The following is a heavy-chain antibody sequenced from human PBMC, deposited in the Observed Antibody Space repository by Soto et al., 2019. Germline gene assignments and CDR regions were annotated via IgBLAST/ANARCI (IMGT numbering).Heavy chain of an antibody. CDR1: GFPFSSYV. Sequence: GGSLRLSCAASGFPFSSYVMAWVRQAPGKGLEWVAVISYDGSNKYYADSVKGRFTISRDNSKNTLYLQMNSLRAEDTAVYYCAKAYSSSWPPFDYWGQGTLVTVSS. J-gene: IGHJ4*02. CDR2: ISYDGSNK. CDR3: AKAYSSSWPPFDY. V-gene: IGHV3-30*18. D-gene: IGHD6-13*01.